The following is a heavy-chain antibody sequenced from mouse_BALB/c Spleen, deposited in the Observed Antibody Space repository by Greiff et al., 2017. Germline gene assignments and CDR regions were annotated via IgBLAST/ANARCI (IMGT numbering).Heavy chain of an antibody. D-gene: IGHD4-1*01. Sequence: EVHLVESGGGLVQPKGSLKLSCAASGFTFNTYAMNWVRQAPGKGLEWVARIRSKSNNYATYYADSVKDRFTISRDDSQSMLYLQMNNLKTEDTAMYYCVRHMGRGYFDYWGRGTTLTVSS. CDR3: VRHMGRGYFDY. CDR2: IRSKSNNYAT. V-gene: IGHV10-1*02. J-gene: IGHJ2*01. CDR1: GFTFNTYA.